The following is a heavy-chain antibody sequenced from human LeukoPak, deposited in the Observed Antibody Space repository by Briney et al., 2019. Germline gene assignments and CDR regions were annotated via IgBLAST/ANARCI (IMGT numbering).Heavy chain of an antibody. CDR1: GFTFDEHG. J-gene: IGHJ4*02. Sequence: GGSLRLSCTASGFTFDEHGMRWVRQAPGRGLEWVSGIYWSGGSTGYADTVRGRFTISRDNAKNSLYLQMDSLRAEDTALYYCARAPITSPFYFDYWGQGTLVTVSS. V-gene: IGHV3-20*04. D-gene: IGHD2-2*01. CDR3: ARAPITSPFYFDY. CDR2: IYWSGGST.